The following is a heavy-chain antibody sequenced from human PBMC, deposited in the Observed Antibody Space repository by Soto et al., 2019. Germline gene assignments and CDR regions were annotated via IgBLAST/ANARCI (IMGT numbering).Heavy chain of an antibody. J-gene: IGHJ5*02. CDR2: LIPIFDTT. CDR3: ARARGGRPGFYDFWGGSFGA. CDR1: GGTFSRFA. D-gene: IGHD3-3*01. V-gene: IGHV1-69*01. Sequence: QVQLVQSGAEVKRPGSSVKVSCKASGGTFSRFAISWVRQAPGQGLEWMGGLIPIFDTTNHAQKFQGRVHIIADESTGTAYVGLRRLRFEDTAVDLCARARGGRPGFYDFWGGSFGAWGQGTLVSVSS.